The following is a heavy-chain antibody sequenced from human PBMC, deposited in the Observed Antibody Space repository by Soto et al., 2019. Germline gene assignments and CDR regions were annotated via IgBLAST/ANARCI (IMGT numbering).Heavy chain of an antibody. CDR1: GGSFSGYY. J-gene: IGHJ5*02. Sequence: QVQLQQWGAGLLKPSETLSLTCAVYGGSFSGYYWSWIRQPPGKGLEWIGEINHSGSSNYNPSLKSRVTISVDTSKNQFSLKLSSVTAADTAVYYCARGPGRFVAGTNAKYNWFDPWGQGTLVTVSS. V-gene: IGHV4-34*01. CDR3: ARGPGRFVAGTNAKYNWFDP. CDR2: INHSGSS. D-gene: IGHD6-19*01.